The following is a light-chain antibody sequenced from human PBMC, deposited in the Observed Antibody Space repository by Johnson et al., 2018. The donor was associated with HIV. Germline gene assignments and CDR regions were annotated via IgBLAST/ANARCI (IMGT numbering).Light chain of an antibody. CDR1: SSNIGNNY. Sequence: QSLLTQPPSVSAAPGQKVTISCSGSSSNIGNNYVSWYQQLPGTAPKLLIYDNNKRPSGIPDRFSGSKSGKSATLGITGLQTGDEADYYCGTWDSSLSSYVFGTGTKVTVL. V-gene: IGLV1-51*01. J-gene: IGLJ1*01. CDR3: GTWDSSLSSYV. CDR2: DNN.